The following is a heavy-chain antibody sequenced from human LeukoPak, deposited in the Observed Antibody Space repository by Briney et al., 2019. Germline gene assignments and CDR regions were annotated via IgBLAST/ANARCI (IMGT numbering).Heavy chain of an antibody. J-gene: IGHJ4*02. CDR2: SDGSST. CDR3: ARSSSSGWTY. V-gene: IGHV3-74*01. CDR1: GFTFSSYW. Sequence: GGSLRLSCAASGFTFSSYWMHWVRQAPGKGLVWVSRSDGSSTSYADSVKGRFTISRDNAKNTLYLQMNSLRAEDTAVYYCARSSSSGWTYWGQGTLVTVSS. D-gene: IGHD3-22*01.